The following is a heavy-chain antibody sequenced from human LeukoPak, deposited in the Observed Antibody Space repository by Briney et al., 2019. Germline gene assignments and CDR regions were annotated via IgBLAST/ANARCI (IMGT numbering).Heavy chain of an antibody. CDR3: ARGHFDY. CDR1: GGTFSSYA. CDR2: MNPDSGNT. V-gene: IGHV1-8*02. J-gene: IGHJ4*02. Sequence: ASVKVSCKASGGTFSSYAISWVRQATGQGLEWMGWMNPDSGNTGYAQNFQGRVILTRNTSISTAYMELSSLRSEDTAVYYCARGHFDYWGQGTLVTVSS.